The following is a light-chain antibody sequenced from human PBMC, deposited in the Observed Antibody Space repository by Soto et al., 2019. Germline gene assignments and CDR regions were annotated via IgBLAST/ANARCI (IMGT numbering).Light chain of an antibody. CDR3: SSYAGSSTSVV. CDR1: SSDVGAYNY. J-gene: IGLJ2*01. V-gene: IGLV2-14*01. Sequence: QSVLTQPASVSGSPGQSITISCTGTSSDVGAYNYVSWYQQYPGKAPKVIIFEVRKRPSGVSNRFSGSKSGDTASLTISGLQAEDEADYYCSSYAGSSTSVVFGGGTKLTV. CDR2: EVR.